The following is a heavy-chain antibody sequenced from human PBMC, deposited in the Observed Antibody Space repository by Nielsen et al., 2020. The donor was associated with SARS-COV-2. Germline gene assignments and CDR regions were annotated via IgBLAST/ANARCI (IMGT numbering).Heavy chain of an antibody. D-gene: IGHD5-18*01. CDR2: IKQDGSEK. CDR1: GFTFSSYW. Sequence: GESLKISCAASGFTFSSYWMSWVRQAPGKGLEWVANIKQDGSEKYYVDSVKGRFTISRDNAKNSLYLQMNSLRAEDTAVYYCAREGGRIQLWLPLDYWGQGTLVTVSS. J-gene: IGHJ4*02. CDR3: AREGGRIQLWLPLDY. V-gene: IGHV3-7*05.